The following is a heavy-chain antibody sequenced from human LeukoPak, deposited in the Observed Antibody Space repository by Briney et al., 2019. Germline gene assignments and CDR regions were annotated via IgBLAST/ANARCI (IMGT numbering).Heavy chain of an antibody. V-gene: IGHV4-4*02. CDR2: IYHSGSP. J-gene: IGHJ4*02. D-gene: IGHD1-1*01. CDR3: ARVNINNWHSCDY. Sequence: SGTLSLTCAVSGGSISSNNWWGWVRQPPGKGLEWIGEIYHSGSPNYNPSLKSRVTIPVDKSRNHFSLNLSSVTAADTAVYYCARVNINNWHSCDYWGQGTLVTVSS. CDR1: GGSISSNNW.